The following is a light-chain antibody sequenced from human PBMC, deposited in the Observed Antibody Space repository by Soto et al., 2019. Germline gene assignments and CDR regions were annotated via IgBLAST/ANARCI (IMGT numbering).Light chain of an antibody. V-gene: IGLV2-8*01. J-gene: IGLJ2*01. CDR3: SSYAGKGV. Sequence: QSALTQPPSASGSPEQSVTISCTGTSSDVGDYNYVSWYQQHPGKAPKLMIYEVSKRPSGVPDRFSGSKSGNTASLTVSGLQAEDEADYYCSSYAGKGVFGGGTKLTVL. CDR2: EVS. CDR1: SSDVGDYNY.